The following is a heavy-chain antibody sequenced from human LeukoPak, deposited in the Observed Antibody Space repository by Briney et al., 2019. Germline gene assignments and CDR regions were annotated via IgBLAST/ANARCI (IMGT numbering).Heavy chain of an antibody. CDR2: IYYSGST. D-gene: IGHD3-16*02. CDR3: ARGTNYDYVWGSYRYGYFDY. CDR1: GGSISSYY. V-gene: IGHV4-59*01. J-gene: IGHJ4*02. Sequence: SETLSLTCTVSGGSISSYYWSWIRQPPGKGLEWIGYIYYSGSTNYNPSLKSRVTISVDTSKNQFSLKLSSVTAADTAVYYCARGTNYDYVWGSYRYGYFDYWGQGTLVTVSS.